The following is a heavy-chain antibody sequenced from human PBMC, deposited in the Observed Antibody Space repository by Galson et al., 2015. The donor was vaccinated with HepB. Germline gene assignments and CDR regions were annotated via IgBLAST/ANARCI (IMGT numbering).Heavy chain of an antibody. CDR1: GGSINNYY. D-gene: IGHD3-3*01. J-gene: IGHJ3*02. V-gene: IGHV4-59*01. CDR3: ARVGKYDDFRRGQPGGYDI. Sequence: SETLSLTCTVSGGSINNYYWSWIRQPPGKGLEWIGYIYYSGSTNYNPSLKSRVTISVDTSKNQFSLKLTSVTAADTAVYYCARVGKYDDFRRGQPGGYDIWGQGTMVTVSS. CDR2: IYYSGST.